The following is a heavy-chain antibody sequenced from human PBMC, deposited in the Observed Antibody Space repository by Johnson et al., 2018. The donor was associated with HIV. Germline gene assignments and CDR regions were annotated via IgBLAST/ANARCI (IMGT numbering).Heavy chain of an antibody. CDR3: ARATCTDCYSSDAFDI. CDR2: IYSGGST. J-gene: IGHJ3*02. Sequence: VLLVESGGGVVQPGRSLRLSCAASGFTFSSMHWDRQAPGKGLEWVAVIYSGGSTYYADSVKGRFTISRDNSKNTLYLQMNSLRTEDTAVYYCARATCTDCYSSDAFDIWGQGTMVTVSS. V-gene: IGHV3-NL1*01. D-gene: IGHD2-15*01. CDR1: GFTFSS.